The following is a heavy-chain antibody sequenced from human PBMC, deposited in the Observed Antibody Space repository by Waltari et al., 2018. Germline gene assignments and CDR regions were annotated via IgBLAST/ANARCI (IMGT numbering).Heavy chain of an antibody. Sequence: QVQLQQWGAGLLKPSETLSLTCAVYGGSFSGYYWSWISKPPGKGLEWIGEINHSGSTNYNPSLKSRVTISVYTSKNQFSLKLSSVTAADTAVYYCASNDSSGYSLVDAFDIWGQGTMVTVSS. J-gene: IGHJ3*02. CDR3: ASNDSSGYSLVDAFDI. D-gene: IGHD3-22*01. V-gene: IGHV4-34*01. CDR1: GGSFSGYY. CDR2: INHSGST.